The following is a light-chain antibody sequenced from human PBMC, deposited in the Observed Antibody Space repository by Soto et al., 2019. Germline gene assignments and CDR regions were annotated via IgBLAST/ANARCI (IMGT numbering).Light chain of an antibody. CDR2: HVT. J-gene: IGLJ1*01. Sequence: QSVLTQPASVSGSLGQSITISCSGTSSDVGAYNYVSWYQQYPGKAPKLMFYHVTDRLSGVSNRFSGSKSGNTAPLTISGLQAEDEADYYCCSYTTSNTFGFGTGTKVTVL. CDR3: CSYTTSNTFG. V-gene: IGLV2-14*01. CDR1: SSDVGAYNY.